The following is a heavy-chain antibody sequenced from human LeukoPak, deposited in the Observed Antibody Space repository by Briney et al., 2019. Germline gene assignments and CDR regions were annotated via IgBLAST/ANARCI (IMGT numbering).Heavy chain of an antibody. V-gene: IGHV4-39*01. CDR2: VYYGGSI. D-gene: IGHD4-17*01. J-gene: IGHJ5*02. CDR3: ARLYGDYA. Sequence: PSETLSLTCTVSGGSISTSLYYWVWMRQSPGKGLEWIASVYYGGSIYYNSSRKSRATMAVDMSKNQFSLKLRSVTAADTAVYYCARLYGDYAWGQGTLVTVSS. CDR1: GGSISTSLYY.